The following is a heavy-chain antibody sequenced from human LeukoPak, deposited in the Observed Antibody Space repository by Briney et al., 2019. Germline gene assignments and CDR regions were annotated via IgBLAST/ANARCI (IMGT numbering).Heavy chain of an antibody. D-gene: IGHD4-23*01. CDR2: IYYSGSGST. Sequence: SETLSLTCTVSGGSISSYYWSWIRQPPGKGLEWIGYIYYSGSGSTNYNPSLKSRVSISVDTSKNHFSLKLSSVTAADTTVYYCARRGGHGGSFDYWGQGTLVTVSS. CDR1: GGSISSYY. CDR3: ARRGGHGGSFDY. J-gene: IGHJ4*02. V-gene: IGHV4-59*08.